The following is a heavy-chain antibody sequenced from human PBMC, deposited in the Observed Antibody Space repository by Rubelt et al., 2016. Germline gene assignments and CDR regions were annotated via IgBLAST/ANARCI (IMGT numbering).Heavy chain of an antibody. D-gene: IGHD3-9*01. CDR3: ARVGRLGFDP. J-gene: IGHJ5*02. CDR2: ISYDGSNK. Sequence: QVQLVESGGGVVQPGRSLRLSCAASGFTFSSYAMHWVRQAPGKGLEWVAVISYDGSNKYYADSVKGRFTISRDNSKNTLYRQMNSLRAEDTAVYYCARVGRLGFDPWGQGTLVTVSS. CDR1: GFTFSSYA. V-gene: IGHV3-30*04.